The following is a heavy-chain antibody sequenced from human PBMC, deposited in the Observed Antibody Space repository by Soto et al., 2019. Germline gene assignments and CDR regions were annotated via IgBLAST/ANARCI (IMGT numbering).Heavy chain of an antibody. CDR3: ARVIQDIVVVPAADLFDP. CDR2: IIPILGIA. J-gene: IGHJ5*02. CDR1: GGTFSSYT. V-gene: IGHV1-69*02. Sequence: KVSCKASGGTFSSYTISWVRQAPGQGLEWMGRIIPILGIANYAQKFQGRVTITADKSTSTAYMELSSLRSEDTAVYYCARVIQDIVVVPAADLFDPWGQGTLVTVSS. D-gene: IGHD2-2*01.